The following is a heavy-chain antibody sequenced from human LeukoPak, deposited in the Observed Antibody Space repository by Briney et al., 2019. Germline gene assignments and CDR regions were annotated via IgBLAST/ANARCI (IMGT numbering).Heavy chain of an antibody. CDR2: ISGSGGST. J-gene: IGHJ6*02. CDR3: AKGDGVIKGIYYYGMDV. CDR1: GDSISSEF. V-gene: IGHV3-23*01. D-gene: IGHD3-10*01. Sequence: ETLSLTCGVSGDSISSEFWWSWVRQAPGQGLEWVSAISGSGGSTYYADSVKGRFTISRDNSKNRLYLQMNSLRAGDTAVYYCAKGDGVIKGIYYYGMDVWGQGTTVTVSS.